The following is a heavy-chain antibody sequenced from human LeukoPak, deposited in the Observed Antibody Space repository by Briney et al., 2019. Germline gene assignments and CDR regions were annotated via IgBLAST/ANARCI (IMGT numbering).Heavy chain of an antibody. V-gene: IGHV4-4*02. CDR1: GGSISSNNW. CDR2: IYHSGST. CDR3: ARLSKSIAARPNAFDI. D-gene: IGHD6-6*01. J-gene: IGHJ3*02. Sequence: SGTLSLTCAVSGGSISSNNWWSWVRQPPGKGLEWIGEIYHSGSTNYNPSLKSRVTISVDKSKNQLSLKLSSVTAADTAVYYCARLSKSIAARPNAFDIWGQGTMVTVSS.